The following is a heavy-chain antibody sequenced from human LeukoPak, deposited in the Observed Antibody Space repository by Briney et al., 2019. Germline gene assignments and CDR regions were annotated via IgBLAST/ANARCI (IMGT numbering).Heavy chain of an antibody. CDR1: GGSINVYY. Sequence: SDTLSLTCSVSGGSINVYYWNWIRQSPGKGLEWIGSISYSGSTNYNPSLKSRVTISMDTSKNRFSLKVTSVIPADTAMYYCARGGSRSYTSSTLGYWGQGTLVTVSS. CDR2: ISYSGST. D-gene: IGHD6-6*01. J-gene: IGHJ4*02. CDR3: ARGGSRSYTSSTLGY. V-gene: IGHV4-59*01.